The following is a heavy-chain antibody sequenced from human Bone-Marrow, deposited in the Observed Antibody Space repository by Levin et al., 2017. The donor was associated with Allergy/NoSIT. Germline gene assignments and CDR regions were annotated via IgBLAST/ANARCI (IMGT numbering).Heavy chain of an antibody. CDR1: GFSLGDSGMC. CDR2: IHWDDDK. Sequence: QTLSLTCTVSGFSLGDSGMCVTWMRQPPGKALEWLALIHWDDDKYYNTSLQTRLTIPKDTPKNQVALTMTNMDPVDTATYFCARTTKGYGTSWYGSFDVWGQGTVVTVSS. V-gene: IGHV2-70*13. J-gene: IGHJ3*01. CDR3: ARTTKGYGTSWYGSFDV. D-gene: IGHD6-13*01.